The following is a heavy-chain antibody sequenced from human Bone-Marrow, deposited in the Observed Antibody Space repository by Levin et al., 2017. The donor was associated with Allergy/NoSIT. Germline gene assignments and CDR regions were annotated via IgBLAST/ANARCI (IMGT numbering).Heavy chain of an antibody. CDR3: ARRNLRSLIGPPPYYYGMDV. V-gene: IGHV4-39*01. J-gene: IGHJ6*02. Sequence: SQTLSLTCTVSGGSISSSSYYWGWIRQPPGKGLEWIGSIYYSGSTYYNPSLKSRVTISVDTSKNQFSLKLSSVTAADTAVYYCARRNLRSLIGPPPYYYGMDVWGQGTTVTVSS. CDR1: GGSISSSSYY. CDR2: IYYSGST. D-gene: IGHD3-16*01.